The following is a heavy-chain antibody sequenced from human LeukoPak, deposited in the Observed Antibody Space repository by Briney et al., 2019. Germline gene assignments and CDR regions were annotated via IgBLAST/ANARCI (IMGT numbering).Heavy chain of an antibody. J-gene: IGHJ4*02. CDR1: GGSISSGGYY. Sequence: SETLSLTCTVSGGSISSGGYYWSWIRQHPGKGLEWIGYIYYSGSTYYNPSLKSRVTISVDTSKNQFSLKLSSVTAADTAVYYCARSSSTPKVVPAASGYYFDYWGQGTLVTVSS. CDR3: ARSSSTPKVVPAASGYYFDY. V-gene: IGHV4-31*03. D-gene: IGHD2-2*01. CDR2: IYYSGST.